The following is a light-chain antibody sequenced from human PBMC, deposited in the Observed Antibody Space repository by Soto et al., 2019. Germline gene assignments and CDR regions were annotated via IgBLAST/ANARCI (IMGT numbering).Light chain of an antibody. V-gene: IGLV2-8*01. CDR3: TSHAGSINLV. CDR2: EVT. Sequence: QPVLTQPPSASGSPGQSVTISCTGTSSDIGAYNYVSWYQQHPGKAPKLMIYEVTKRPSGVPDRFSGSKSGNTASLTVSGLQAEDEADYYCTSHAGSINLVFGGGTKLTVL. CDR1: SSDIGAYNY. J-gene: IGLJ2*01.